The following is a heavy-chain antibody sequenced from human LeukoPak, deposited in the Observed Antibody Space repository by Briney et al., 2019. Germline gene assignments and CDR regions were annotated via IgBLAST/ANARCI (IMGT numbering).Heavy chain of an antibody. CDR2: IYYSGST. D-gene: IGHD1-26*01. V-gene: IGHV4-61*01. J-gene: IGHJ3*02. CDR3: ARYIVSYPHDAFDI. CDR1: GGSISSSSYY. Sequence: SETLSLTCTDSGGSISSSSYYWSWIRQPPGKGLEWIGYIYYSGSTSYNPSLKSRVTISVDTSKKQFSLKLSSVTAADTAFYYCARYIVSYPHDAFDIWGQGTMVTVSS.